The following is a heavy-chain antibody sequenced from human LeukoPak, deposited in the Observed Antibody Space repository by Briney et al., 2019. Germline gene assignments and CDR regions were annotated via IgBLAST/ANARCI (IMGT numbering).Heavy chain of an antibody. Sequence: ASVKVSCKASGYTFTSYAMNWVRQAPGQGLEWMGWINTNTGNPTYAQGFTGRFVFSLDTSVSTAYLQISSLKAEDTAVYYCASHDILTGSDAFDIWGQGTMVTVSS. CDR3: ASHDILTGSDAFDI. V-gene: IGHV7-4-1*02. J-gene: IGHJ3*02. CDR2: INTNTGNP. D-gene: IGHD3-9*01. CDR1: GYTFTSYA.